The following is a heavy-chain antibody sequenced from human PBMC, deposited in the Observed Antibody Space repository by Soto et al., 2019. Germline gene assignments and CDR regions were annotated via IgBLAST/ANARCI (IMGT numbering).Heavy chain of an antibody. CDR3: AHIVITYGGVIGDDAFDI. CDR1: GFSLTTIGVG. Sequence: QITLKESGPTLVRPTQTLTLTCSFSGFSLTTIGVGVGWIRQPPGEALDWLAVIYWDDDRRYSPSLRSRLTITKDTYKNQVVPTMTNMDPVDTATYYCAHIVITYGGVIGDDAFDIWGQGTLVTVSS. V-gene: IGHV2-5*02. J-gene: IGHJ3*02. CDR2: IYWDDDR. D-gene: IGHD3-16*02.